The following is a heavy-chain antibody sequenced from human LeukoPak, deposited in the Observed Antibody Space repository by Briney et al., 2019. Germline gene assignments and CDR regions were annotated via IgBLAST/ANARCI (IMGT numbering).Heavy chain of an antibody. CDR1: GYTFTIYD. D-gene: IGHD6-6*01. CDR3: ARPVYSSSPELFDY. J-gene: IGHJ4*02. V-gene: IGHV1-8*01. CDR2: MNPNGGNT. Sequence: ASVKVSCKSSGYTFTIYDINWVRQPPGQGLELMGWMNPNGGNTSYAHKFQGRVTITTNTSISTAYMQLSSLRSEDTAVYYCARPVYSSSPELFDYWGQGTLVTVSS.